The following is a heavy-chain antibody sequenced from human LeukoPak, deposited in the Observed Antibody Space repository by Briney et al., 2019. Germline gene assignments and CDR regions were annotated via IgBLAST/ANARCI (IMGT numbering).Heavy chain of an antibody. Sequence: SETLSLTCTVSGGSISSSHYYWGWIRQPPGKGLEWIGSIYSGGTTSYSPSLESRVTISVDTSENQFSLKLSSVTAADTAVYYCARRRGNWNLGGRGIDYWGQGTLVTVSS. V-gene: IGHV4-39*01. CDR1: GGSISSSHYY. CDR2: IYSGGTT. CDR3: ARRRGNWNLGGRGIDY. J-gene: IGHJ4*02. D-gene: IGHD1-20*01.